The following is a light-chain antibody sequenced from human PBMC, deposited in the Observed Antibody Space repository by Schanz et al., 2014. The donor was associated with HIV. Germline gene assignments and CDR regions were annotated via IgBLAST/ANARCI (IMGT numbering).Light chain of an antibody. CDR3: NSYTRKNTPI. V-gene: IGLV1-51*01. CDR2: DNY. Sequence: SVLTQPPSVSAAPGQKVTISCSGSNSNIGNNFVSWYRHLPGTAPKLLIFDNYQRPSEIPDRFSGSKSGNTASLTISGLQAEDEADYYCNSYTRKNTPIFGGGTKLTVL. CDR1: NSNIGNNF. J-gene: IGLJ2*01.